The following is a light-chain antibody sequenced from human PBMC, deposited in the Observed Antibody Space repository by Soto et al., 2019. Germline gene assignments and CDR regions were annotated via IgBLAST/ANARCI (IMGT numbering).Light chain of an antibody. CDR2: GAS. CDR3: QQYGSSPLT. CDR1: QSVSSSY. V-gene: IGKV3-20*01. Sequence: EIVLTQSPGTLSWSPGERSALSCSASQSVSSSYLAWYQQKPGQAPRLLIYGASSRATGIPDRFSGSGSGTDFTLTISRLEPEDFAVYYCQQYGSSPLTFGGGTKVDIK. J-gene: IGKJ4*01.